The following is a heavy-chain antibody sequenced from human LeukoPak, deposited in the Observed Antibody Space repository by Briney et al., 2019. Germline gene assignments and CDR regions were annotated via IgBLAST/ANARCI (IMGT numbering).Heavy chain of an antibody. J-gene: IGHJ1*01. Sequence: ASVKVSCKASGYTFTGYYMHWVRQAPGQGLEWMGWINLNSGGTNYAQKFQGRVTMTRDTSISTAYMELSRLRSDDTAVYYCARPTESLVVVAATVDFQHWGQGTLVTVSS. V-gene: IGHV1-2*02. D-gene: IGHD2-15*01. CDR2: INLNSGGT. CDR1: GYTFTGYY. CDR3: ARPTESLVVVAATVDFQH.